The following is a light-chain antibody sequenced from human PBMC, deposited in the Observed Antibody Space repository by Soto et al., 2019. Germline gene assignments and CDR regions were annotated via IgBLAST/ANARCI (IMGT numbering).Light chain of an antibody. Sequence: EIVLTQSPAPLSLSPGARATLSCRASESVSSNLAWYQQKPGQAPRLLLYDPSNRATGIPARFSGSGSATDFTRTIGSLESGDSAVYYCQQRSNWPLTFGGGTKVEIK. CDR2: DPS. CDR3: QQRSNWPLT. CDR1: ESVSSN. V-gene: IGKV3-11*01. J-gene: IGKJ4*01.